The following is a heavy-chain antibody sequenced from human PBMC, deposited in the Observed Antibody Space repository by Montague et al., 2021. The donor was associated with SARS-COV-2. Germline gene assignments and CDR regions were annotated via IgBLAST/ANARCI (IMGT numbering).Heavy chain of an antibody. J-gene: IGHJ4*02. V-gene: IGHV4-34*01. Sequence: SETLSLTCAVSGGSFSGCYWSWFRRPPGKELEWFVEVNHRGSTTYNTSLRSRVSMSVDKYWNQFSLRMTSVTAAATAIYYCSRRGSGRSDLAYWGQGTLVTVSP. D-gene: IGHD1-26*01. CDR2: VNHRGST. CDR1: GGSFSGCY. CDR3: SRRGSGRSDLAY.